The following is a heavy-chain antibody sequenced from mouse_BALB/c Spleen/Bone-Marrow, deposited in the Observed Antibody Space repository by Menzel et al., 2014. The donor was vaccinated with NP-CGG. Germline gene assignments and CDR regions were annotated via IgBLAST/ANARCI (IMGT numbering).Heavy chain of an antibody. V-gene: IGHV2-2*02. CDR2: IWSGGST. J-gene: IGHJ1*01. CDR1: GFSLTSFG. Sequence: QVQLQQSGPGLVQPSQSLSITCTASGFSLTSFGAHWVRQSPGKGLEWLGVIWSGGSTDYNAAFISRLSISKDNSKSQVFFKMNSLQTNDTAIYYSARGPPYYRYHWYFYVWGAGTTVTPSS. CDR3: ARGPPYYRYHWYFYV. D-gene: IGHD2-14*01.